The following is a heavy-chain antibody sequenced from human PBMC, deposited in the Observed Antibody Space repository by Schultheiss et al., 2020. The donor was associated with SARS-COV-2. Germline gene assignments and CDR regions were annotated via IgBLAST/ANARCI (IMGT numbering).Heavy chain of an antibody. CDR1: GGSFSDYF. J-gene: IGHJ4*02. CDR2: INHSGST. Sequence: SETLSLTCAVYGGSFSDYFWSWIRQPPGKGLEWIGEINHSGSTNYNPSLKSRITILVDTSKNQFSLKLSSVTAADTAVYYCARENGGIAAAGFDYWGQGTLVTVSS. V-gene: IGHV4-34*01. D-gene: IGHD6-13*01. CDR3: ARENGGIAAAGFDY.